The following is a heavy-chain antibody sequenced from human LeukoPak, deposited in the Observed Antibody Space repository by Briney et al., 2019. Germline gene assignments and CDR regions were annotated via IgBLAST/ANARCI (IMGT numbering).Heavy chain of an antibody. CDR3: ARDRGIVGARSPFDY. J-gene: IGHJ4*02. D-gene: IGHD1-26*01. Sequence: ASVKVSCKASGGTFSSYAISWVRQAPGQGLEWMGRIIPILGIANYAQEFQGRVTITADKSTSTAYMELSSLRSEDTAVYYCARDRGIVGARSPFDYWGQGTLVTVSS. V-gene: IGHV1-69*04. CDR1: GGTFSSYA. CDR2: IIPILGIA.